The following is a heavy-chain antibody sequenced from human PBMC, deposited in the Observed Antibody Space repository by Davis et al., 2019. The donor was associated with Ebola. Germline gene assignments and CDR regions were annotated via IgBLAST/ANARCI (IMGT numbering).Heavy chain of an antibody. J-gene: IGHJ4*02. CDR1: GGSISSYY. D-gene: IGHD1-7*01. CDR2: IYYSGST. V-gene: IGHV4-59*01. CDR3: ARGGRNYVHY. Sequence: SETLSLTCTVSGGSISSYYWSWIRQPSGKGLEWIGYIYYSGSTNYNPSLKSRVTISVDTSKNQFSLKLSSVTAADTAVYYCARGGRNYVHYWGQGTLVTVSS.